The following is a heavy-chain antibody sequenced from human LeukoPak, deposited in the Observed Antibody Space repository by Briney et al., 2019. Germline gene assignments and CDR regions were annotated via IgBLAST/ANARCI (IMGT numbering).Heavy chain of an antibody. CDR1: GDSVSSNSAA. Sequence: SQTLSLTCAISGDSVSSNSAAWNWIRQSPSRGLEWLGRTYYRSKWYNDYAVSVKSRITINPNTSKNQFSLQLNSVTPEDTAVYYCARAYSPYDFWSGPDPVYFDYWGQGTLVTVSS. CDR2: TYYRSKWYN. J-gene: IGHJ4*02. CDR3: ARAYSPYDFWSGPDPVYFDY. D-gene: IGHD3-3*01. V-gene: IGHV6-1*01.